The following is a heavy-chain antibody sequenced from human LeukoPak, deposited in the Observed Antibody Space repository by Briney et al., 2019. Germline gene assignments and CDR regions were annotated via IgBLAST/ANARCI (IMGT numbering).Heavy chain of an antibody. Sequence: GGSLRLSCAASGFTFSSYAMSWVRQAPGKGLEWVSAISGSGGSTYYADSVKGRFTISRDNSENTLYLQMHSLRADDTAVYYCARDLQYLLLMGDIDYWGQGTLVTVSS. CDR1: GFTFSSYA. J-gene: IGHJ4*02. V-gene: IGHV3-23*01. CDR3: ARDLQYLLLMGDIDY. CDR2: ISGSGGST. D-gene: IGHD4-11*01.